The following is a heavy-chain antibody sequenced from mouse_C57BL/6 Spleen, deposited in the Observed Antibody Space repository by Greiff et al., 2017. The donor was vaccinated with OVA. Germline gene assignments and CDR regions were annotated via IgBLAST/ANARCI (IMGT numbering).Heavy chain of an antibody. D-gene: IGHD1-1*01. Sequence: VQLQQSGAELVRPGTSVKMSCKASGYTFTNYWIGWAKQRPGHGLEWIGDIYPGGGYTNYNEKFKGKATLTADKSSSTAYMQFSSLTSEDSAIYYCARSDTTVPFAYWGQGTLVTVSA. CDR1: GYTFTNYW. CDR2: IYPGGGYT. V-gene: IGHV1-63*01. J-gene: IGHJ3*01. CDR3: ARSDTTVPFAY.